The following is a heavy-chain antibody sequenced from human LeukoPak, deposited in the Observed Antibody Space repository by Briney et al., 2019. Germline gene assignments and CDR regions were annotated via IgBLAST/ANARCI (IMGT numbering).Heavy chain of an antibody. CDR3: AKASGRHPNYYFDS. CDR1: GFTFRTYA. CDR2: ISDSGANT. J-gene: IGHJ4*02. D-gene: IGHD3-3*01. V-gene: IGHV3-23*01. Sequence: GGSLRLSCAASGFTFRTYAMSWVRQAPGKGLEWVAAISDSGANTFHADSVTGRFIISRDNSGDTLFLQMYSLRAEDTALYYCAKASGRHPNYYFDSWGQGTPVTV.